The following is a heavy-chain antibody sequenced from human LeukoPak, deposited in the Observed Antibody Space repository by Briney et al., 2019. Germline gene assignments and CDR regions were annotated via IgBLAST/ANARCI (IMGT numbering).Heavy chain of an antibody. J-gene: IGHJ4*02. CDR1: GGSISSYY. CDR2: IYYSGST. D-gene: IGHD6-19*01. CDR3: ARRSGSGWYIY. Sequence: SETLSLTCTVSGGSISSYYWSWIRQPPGQGLEWIGYIYYSGSTNYNPSLKSRVTISVGTSKNQFSLKLSSVTAADTAVYYCARRSGSGWYIYWGQGTLVTVSS. V-gene: IGHV4-59*08.